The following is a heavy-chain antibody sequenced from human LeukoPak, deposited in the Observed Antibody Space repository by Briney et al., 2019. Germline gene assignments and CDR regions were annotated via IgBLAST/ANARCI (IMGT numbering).Heavy chain of an antibody. J-gene: IGHJ4*02. CDR1: GFTFSDHY. Sequence: PGGSLRLSCAASGFTFSDHYMSWIRQAPGKGLEWVSYISSSSSYTNYADSVKGRFTISRDNAKNSLYLQMNSLRAEDTAVYYCARDRTGLDYWGQGTLVTVSS. CDR2: ISSSSSYT. V-gene: IGHV3-11*06. D-gene: IGHD3/OR15-3a*01. CDR3: ARDRTGLDY.